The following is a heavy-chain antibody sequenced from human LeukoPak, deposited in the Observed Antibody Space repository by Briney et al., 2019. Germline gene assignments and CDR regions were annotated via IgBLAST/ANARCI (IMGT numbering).Heavy chain of an antibody. CDR3: ARVSGSYRHFDY. D-gene: IGHD1-26*01. Sequence: GASVKVSCKASGYTFTSNYMHWVRQAPGQGLEWMGIINPSGGSTSYAQKFQGRVTMTRDMSTSTVYMELSSLRSEDTAVYYCARVSGSYRHFDYWGQGTLVTVSS. V-gene: IGHV1-46*01. CDR2: INPSGGST. CDR1: GYTFTSNY. J-gene: IGHJ4*02.